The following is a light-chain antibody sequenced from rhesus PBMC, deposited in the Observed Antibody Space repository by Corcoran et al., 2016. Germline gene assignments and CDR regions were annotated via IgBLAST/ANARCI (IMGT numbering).Light chain of an antibody. V-gene: IGKV1S14*01. CDR2: HAS. CDR1: QGMSNY. CDR3: QQHHSYPPT. Sequence: DIQMTQSPSSLSASVGDTVTITCRASQGMSNYVAWYQQKPGKAPKPRIDHASNVERGVPSRFSGSGSGTGVTLTISRLQPEGFAAYYCQQHHSYPPTFGGETKVELE. J-gene: IGKJ4*01.